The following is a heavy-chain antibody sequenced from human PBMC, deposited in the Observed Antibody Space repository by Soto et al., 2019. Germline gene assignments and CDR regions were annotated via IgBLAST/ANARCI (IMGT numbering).Heavy chain of an antibody. CDR2: MNPNSGNT. J-gene: IGHJ6*03. Sequence: QVQLVQSGAEVKKPGASVKVSCKASGYTFTSYDIIWVRQATGQGLEWMGWMNPNSGNTGYAQKFQGRVTMTRNTSISTAYMELSSLRSEDTAVYYCARGPDSWYYYYMDVWGKGTTVTVSS. V-gene: IGHV1-8*01. CDR3: ARGPDSWYYYYMDV. CDR1: GYTFTSYD. D-gene: IGHD6-13*01.